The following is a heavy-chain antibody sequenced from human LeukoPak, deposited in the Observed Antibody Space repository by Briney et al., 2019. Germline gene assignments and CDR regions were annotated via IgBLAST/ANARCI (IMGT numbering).Heavy chain of an antibody. Sequence: GGSLRLSCAASGFTFSNYWMHWVRQAPGKGLVWVSRIKSDGSSTTYADSVKGRFTISRDNAKNTLYLQMNSLRAEDTAVYYCAKASAMIVVVSKHFDYWGQGTLVTVSS. CDR3: AKASAMIVVVSKHFDY. D-gene: IGHD3-22*01. CDR1: GFTFSNYW. V-gene: IGHV3-74*01. J-gene: IGHJ4*02. CDR2: IKSDGSST.